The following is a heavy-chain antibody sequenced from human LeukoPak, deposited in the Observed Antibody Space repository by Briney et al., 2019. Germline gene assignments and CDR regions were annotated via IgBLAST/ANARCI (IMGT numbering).Heavy chain of an antibody. CDR2: IYYTGSGST. V-gene: IGHV4-59*01. CDR1: GGSISPYY. D-gene: IGHD6-13*01. Sequence: PSETLSLTCTVSGGSISPYYWSWIRQTPGKGLEWIGYIYYTGSGSTSNNPSLKSRVTISVDTSKNQFSLKLSSVTAADTAVYYCASVVAAAGYVDPYYYYMDVWGKGTTVTVSS. J-gene: IGHJ6*03. CDR3: ASVVAAAGYVDPYYYYMDV.